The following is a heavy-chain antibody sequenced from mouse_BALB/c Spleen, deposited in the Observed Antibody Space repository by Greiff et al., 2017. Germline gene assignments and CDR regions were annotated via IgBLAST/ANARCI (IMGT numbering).Heavy chain of an antibody. Sequence: EVQLQQSGPELVKPGASVKISCKASGYTFTDYNMHWVKQSHGKSLEWIGYIYPYNGGTGYNQKFKSKATLTVDNSSSTAYMELRSLTSEDSAVYYCARDGDYDAFDDWGQGTTLTVSS. J-gene: IGHJ2*01. CDR3: ARDGDYDAFDD. CDR2: IYPYNGGT. D-gene: IGHD2-4*01. CDR1: GYTFTDYN. V-gene: IGHV1S29*02.